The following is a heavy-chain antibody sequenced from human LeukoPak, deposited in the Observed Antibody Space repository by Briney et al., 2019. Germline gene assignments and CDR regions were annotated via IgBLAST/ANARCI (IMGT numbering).Heavy chain of an antibody. CDR2: ISGSGVST. D-gene: IGHD3-10*01. Sequence: PPGGSLRLSCAASGFTFSSNAMNWVRQAPGKGLEWVSTISGSGVSTYYADSVKGRFTISRDNSKNTLYLQMNSLRAEDTAVYYCATATYGSGSYYSDYWGQGTLVTVSS. J-gene: IGHJ4*02. CDR3: ATATYGSGSYYSDY. CDR1: GFTFSSNA. V-gene: IGHV3-23*01.